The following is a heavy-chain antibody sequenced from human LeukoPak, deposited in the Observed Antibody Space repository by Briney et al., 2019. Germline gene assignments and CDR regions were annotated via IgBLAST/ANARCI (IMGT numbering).Heavy chain of an antibody. CDR3: AKDSEADMYSAFDI. D-gene: IGHD3-9*01. Sequence: GGSLRLSCAASGFTFSTYNMNWVRQAPGKGLEWVSFISSSTTYIYYADSVKGRFTISRDDSKKTLYLQMNSLRAEDTAMYYCAKDSEADMYSAFDIWGQGAMVTVSS. CDR2: ISSSTTYI. J-gene: IGHJ3*02. V-gene: IGHV3-21*01. CDR1: GFTFSTYN.